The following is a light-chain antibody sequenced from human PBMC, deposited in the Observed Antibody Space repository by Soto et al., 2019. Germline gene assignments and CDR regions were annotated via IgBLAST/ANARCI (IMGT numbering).Light chain of an antibody. CDR2: GAS. CDR1: QSISSN. J-gene: IGKJ1*01. V-gene: IGKV3-15*01. CDR3: QQYNTWPPRT. Sequence: EIVMTQSPATLSVSPGERATLSCRASQSISSNLAWYQQKPGQAPRLLIYGASTRATGIPARFSGSGSGTEFTLTISSLQSEDLAVFYCQQYNTWPPRTFGQGTKV.